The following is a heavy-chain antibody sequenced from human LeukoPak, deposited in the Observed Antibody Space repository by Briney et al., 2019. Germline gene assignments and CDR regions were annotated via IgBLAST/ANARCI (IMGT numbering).Heavy chain of an antibody. J-gene: IGHJ4*02. V-gene: IGHV4-59*08. D-gene: IGHD6-19*01. CDR2: ISYTGST. CDR1: GGSIGGDH. CDR3: ARAVTGTSLVDF. Sequence: SETLSFTCTSSGGSIGGDHWSWIRQAPGEGLEWIGYISYTGSTSYNPSLRSRVTISLNTPENQFSLRLTSVTAADTAVYYCARAVTGTSLVDFWGQGTLVAVSS.